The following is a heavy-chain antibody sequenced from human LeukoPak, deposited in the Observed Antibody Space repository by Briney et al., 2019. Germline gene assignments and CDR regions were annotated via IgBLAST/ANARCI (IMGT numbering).Heavy chain of an antibody. D-gene: IGHD2-2*02. CDR2: IYHSGST. V-gene: IGHV4-30-2*01. CDR3: ARTLGGCSSTSCYSEIYYFDY. J-gene: IGHJ4*02. CDR1: GGSISSGGYS. Sequence: SETLSLTWAVSGGSISSGGYSWSWIRQPPGKGLEWIGYIYHSGSTYYNPSLKSRVTISVDRSKNQFSLKLSSVTAADTAVYYCARTLGGCSSTSCYSEIYYFDYWGQGTLVTVSS.